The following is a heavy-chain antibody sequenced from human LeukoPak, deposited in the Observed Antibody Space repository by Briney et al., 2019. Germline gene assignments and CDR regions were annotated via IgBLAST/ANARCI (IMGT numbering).Heavy chain of an antibody. J-gene: IGHJ3*02. CDR1: GYTFTSYG. D-gene: IGHD3-3*01. CDR3: ARRIQNYDFWSGYYSPHDAFDI. Sequence: GASVKVSCKASGYTFTSYGISWVRQAPGQGLEWMGWISAYNGNTNYAQKLQGRVTMTTDTSTSTAYMELRSLRSDDTAVYYCARRIQNYDFWSGYYSPHDAFDIWGQGTMVTVSS. CDR2: ISAYNGNT. V-gene: IGHV1-18*01.